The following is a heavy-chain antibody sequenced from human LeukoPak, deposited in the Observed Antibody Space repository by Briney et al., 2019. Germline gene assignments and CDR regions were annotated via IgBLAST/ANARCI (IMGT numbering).Heavy chain of an antibody. V-gene: IGHV1-24*01. D-gene: IGHD5-24*01. CDR3: ATDLVWDGYNLY. CDR2: FDPEDGET. CDR1: GYTLTELS. Sequence: ASVKVSCKVSGYTLTELSMHWVRQAPGKGLEWMGGFDPEDGETIYAQKFQGRVTMTEDTSTDIAYMELSSLRSEDTAVYYCATDLVWDGYNLYWGQGTLVTVSS. J-gene: IGHJ4*02.